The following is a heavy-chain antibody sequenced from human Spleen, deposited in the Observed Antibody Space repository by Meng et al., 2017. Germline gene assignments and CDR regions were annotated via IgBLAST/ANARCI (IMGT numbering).Heavy chain of an antibody. J-gene: IGHJ4*02. Sequence: SEILSLTCAVSGYSINSGYYWGWIRQPPGLGLEWIGSVYGSGSTSYNPSLESRITISVDTSKNQFSLKLASLTAADTAVYYCARGGYASGNYYTKFDHWGQGTLVTVSS. V-gene: IGHV4-38-2*01. CDR3: ARGGYASGNYYTKFDH. D-gene: IGHD3-10*01. CDR2: VYGSGST. CDR1: GYSINSGYY.